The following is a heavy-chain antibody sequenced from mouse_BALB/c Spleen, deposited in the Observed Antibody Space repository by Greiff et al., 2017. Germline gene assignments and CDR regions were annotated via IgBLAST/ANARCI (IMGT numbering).Heavy chain of an antibody. CDR1: GFSLTSYG. J-gene: IGHJ3*01. Sequence: VQLVESGPGLVAPSQSLSITCTVSGFSLTSYGVHWVRQPPGKGLEWLGVIWAGGSTNYNSALMSRLSISKDNSKSQVFLKMNSLQTDDTAMYYCARGGSSGYLSWFAYWGQGTLVTVSA. CDR3: ARGGSSGYLSWFAY. D-gene: IGHD3-1*01. V-gene: IGHV2-9*02. CDR2: IWAGGST.